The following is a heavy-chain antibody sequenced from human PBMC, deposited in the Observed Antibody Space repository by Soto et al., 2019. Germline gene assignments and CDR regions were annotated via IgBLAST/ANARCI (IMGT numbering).Heavy chain of an antibody. CDR3: DRVVAGKVVDY. Sequence: QVQLQQSGAGLLKTSETLSLTCSVSGGSIYSYSCGWIRQPPGKGLEWIGHIYYSGNTNYNTSLQSRVTILVATSKSQYSPTLTSEGAAAKAVYYYDRVVAGKVVDYWGPGTAVAVSS. J-gene: IGHJ4*02. V-gene: IGHV4-59*01. D-gene: IGHD2-15*01. CDR1: GGSIYSYS. CDR2: IYYSGNT.